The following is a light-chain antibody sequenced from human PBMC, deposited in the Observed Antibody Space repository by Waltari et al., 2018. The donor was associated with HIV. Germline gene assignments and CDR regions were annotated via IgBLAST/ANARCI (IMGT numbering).Light chain of an antibody. Sequence: QSALTQPAPVSGSPGKSITISWTGTSSDINTYRFVSWYQKHPAKAPKRLIYDVVNRPSGVSGRFSGSKSGDTASLTISSIQADDEADYYCSSYTTTNAGVFGGGTKFTGL. J-gene: IGLJ2*01. CDR2: DVV. V-gene: IGLV2-14*03. CDR3: SSYTTTNAGV. CDR1: SSDINTYRF.